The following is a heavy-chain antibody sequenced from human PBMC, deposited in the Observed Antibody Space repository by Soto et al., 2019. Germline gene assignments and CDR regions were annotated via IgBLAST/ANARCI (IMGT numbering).Heavy chain of an antibody. Sequence: SVKVSCKASGGTFSSYAISWVRQAPGQGLEWMGGIIPIFGTANYAQKFQGRVTITADESTSTAYMELSSLRSEDTAVYYCARAGYYYDSSGYYLPYDYWGQGALVTVSS. CDR1: GGTFSSYA. CDR3: ARAGYYYDSSGYYLPYDY. J-gene: IGHJ4*02. D-gene: IGHD3-22*01. V-gene: IGHV1-69*13. CDR2: IIPIFGTA.